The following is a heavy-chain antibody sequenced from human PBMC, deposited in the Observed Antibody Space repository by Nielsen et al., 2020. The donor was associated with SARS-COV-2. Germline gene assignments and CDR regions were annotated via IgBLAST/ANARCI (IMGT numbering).Heavy chain of an antibody. CDR1: GYTFTGYY. CDR2: INPNSGGT. Sequence: ASVKVSCKASGYTFTGYYMHWVRQAPGQGLEWMGRINPNSGGTNYAQKFQGRVTMTRDTSISTAYMELSSLRSEDTAVYYCARFKCSSTSCTPYYYYGMDVWGQGTTVTVSS. D-gene: IGHD2-2*01. CDR3: ARFKCSSTSCTPYYYYGMDV. J-gene: IGHJ6*02. V-gene: IGHV1-2*06.